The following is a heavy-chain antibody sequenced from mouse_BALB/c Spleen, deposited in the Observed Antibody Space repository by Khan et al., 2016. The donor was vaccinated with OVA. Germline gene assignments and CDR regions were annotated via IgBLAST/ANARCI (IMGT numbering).Heavy chain of an antibody. CDR3: ARLEDI. V-gene: IGHV2-9*02. J-gene: IGHJ2*01. CDR2: IWAGGST. Sequence: VQLQESGPGLVAPSQSLSITCTVSGFSLTSYGVNWVRQPPGKGLEWLGVIWAGGSTNYNSALMSRLSIRKDNSKSPVFLKMNRLQSDDTAMYDCARLEDIWGQGTTLTVSS. CDR1: GFSLTSYG. D-gene: IGHD1-3*01.